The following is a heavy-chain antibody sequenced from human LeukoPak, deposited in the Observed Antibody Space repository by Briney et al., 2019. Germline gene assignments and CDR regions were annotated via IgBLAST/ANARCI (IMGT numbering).Heavy chain of an antibody. V-gene: IGHV3-23*01. Sequence: GGSLRLSRAAPGFTFSTVVMSWVRQAPGKGLEGVSAISGSGGSTYYADSVKGRFTISRDNSKNTLYLQMNSLGADDTAVYYCAKGNWRYFDYWGQGTLVTVPS. CDR3: AKGNWRYFDY. CDR1: GFTFSTVV. CDR2: ISGSGGST. D-gene: IGHD1-1*01. J-gene: IGHJ4*02.